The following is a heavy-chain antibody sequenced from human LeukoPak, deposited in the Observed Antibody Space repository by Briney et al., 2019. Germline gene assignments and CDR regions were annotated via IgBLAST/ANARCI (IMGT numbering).Heavy chain of an antibody. CDR2: ISGSGGST. CDR1: GFTFSSYA. D-gene: IGHD3-9*01. CDR3: ARGKGILTGYYIPFDY. Sequence: GGSLRLSCAASGFTFSSYAMSWVRQAPGKGLEWVSGISGSGGSTYYADSVKGRFAISRDNSKNTLYLQMNSLRAEDTAVYYCARGKGILTGYYIPFDYWGQGTLVTVSS. J-gene: IGHJ4*02. V-gene: IGHV3-23*01.